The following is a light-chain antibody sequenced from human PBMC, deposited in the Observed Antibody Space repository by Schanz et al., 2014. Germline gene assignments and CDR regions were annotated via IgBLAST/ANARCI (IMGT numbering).Light chain of an antibody. CDR1: QGISSY. CDR3: QKYNSAPALT. J-gene: IGKJ4*01. Sequence: DFQMTQSPSSLSASVGDRVTITCRASQGISSYLAWYQQKPGQVPRLLIYAASTLQSGVPSRFSGSGSGTDFTLTISSLQPEDVATYYCQKYNSAPALTFGGGTKVEIK. CDR2: AAS. V-gene: IGKV1-27*01.